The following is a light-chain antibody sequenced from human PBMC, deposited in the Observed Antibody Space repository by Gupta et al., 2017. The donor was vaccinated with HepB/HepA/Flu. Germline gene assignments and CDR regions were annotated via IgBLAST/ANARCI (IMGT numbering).Light chain of an antibody. CDR1: SSNVGRNN. V-gene: IGLV1-44*01. CDR2: YND. CDR3: AAWDTSLNVVV. Sequence: QSVLPPSTSVSGTPGQRVTISCSGSSSNVGRNNVNWYQQLPGTAPKLLIYYNDERPSGVPDRISGSKSGTSASLAISGLQSEDEADYYCAAWDTSLNVVVFGGGTKLTVL. J-gene: IGLJ2*01.